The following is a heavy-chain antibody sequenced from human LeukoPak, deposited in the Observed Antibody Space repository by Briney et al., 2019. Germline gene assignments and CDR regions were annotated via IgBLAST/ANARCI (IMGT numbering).Heavy chain of an antibody. CDR1: GLHLYYYL. CDR3: AIGYRGNCFDS. J-gene: IGHJ4*02. V-gene: IGHV3-43*01. CDR2: ISRDGSTP. D-gene: IGHD5-18*01. Sequence: GGSLRLSCLASGLHLYYYLGPWVRQAPGKGLEWVSLISRDGSTPYYADSVKGRFTISSDNSKNSLLLQMKSPTTEDTAVYLCAIGYRGNCFDSWGQGTLVTVSS.